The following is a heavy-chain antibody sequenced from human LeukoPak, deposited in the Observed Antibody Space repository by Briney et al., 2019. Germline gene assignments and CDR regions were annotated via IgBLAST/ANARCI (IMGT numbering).Heavy chain of an antibody. CDR2: IKQDGSQK. J-gene: IGHJ4*02. Sequence: GGSLRLSCAASGFTFSSYWMSWLRQAPGKGLEWVAKIKQDGSQKYYLDSVKGRFTISRDNAGTSLYLQMNSLRAEDTAVYYCACSGYDYNFDYWGQGTLVTVSS. V-gene: IGHV3-7*01. CDR3: ACSGYDYNFDY. CDR1: GFTFSSYW. D-gene: IGHD5-12*01.